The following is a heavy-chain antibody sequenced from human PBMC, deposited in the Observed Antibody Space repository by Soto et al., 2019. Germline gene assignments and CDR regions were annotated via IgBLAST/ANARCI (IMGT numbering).Heavy chain of an antibody. CDR2: IYYSGST. J-gene: IGHJ4*02. CDR3: ARVLDSSWRRSGFDY. D-gene: IGHD6-13*01. Sequence: SETLSLTCTVSGGSISSGGYYWSWIRQHPGKGLEWIGYIYYSGSTYYNPSLKSRVTISVDTSKNQFSLKLSSVTAADTAVYYCARVLDSSWRRSGFDYWGQGTLVIVSS. CDR1: GGSISSGGYY. V-gene: IGHV4-31*03.